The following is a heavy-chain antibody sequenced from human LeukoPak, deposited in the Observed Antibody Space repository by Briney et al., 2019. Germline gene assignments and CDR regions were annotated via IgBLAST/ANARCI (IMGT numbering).Heavy chain of an antibody. CDR2: VSGSGGST. Sequence: PGGSLRLSCAASGLTFSGYDMRWVRQAPGKGLEWVSGVSGSGGSTYYADSVKGRFTISRDNSKNTLYLQMNSLRAEDTAVYYCAKDLWDSGSQAYFDYWGQGTLVTVSS. CDR3: AKDLWDSGSQAYFDY. J-gene: IGHJ4*02. V-gene: IGHV3-23*01. D-gene: IGHD3-10*01. CDR1: GLTFSGYD.